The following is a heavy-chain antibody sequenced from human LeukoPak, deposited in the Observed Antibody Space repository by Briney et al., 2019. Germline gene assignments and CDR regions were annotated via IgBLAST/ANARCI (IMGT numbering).Heavy chain of an antibody. D-gene: IGHD1-26*01. CDR1: GFTFSSYA. CDR3: AKDLIKVGPTRFRNYYYYMDV. J-gene: IGHJ6*03. V-gene: IGHV3-23*01. CDR2: ISGSGGRT. Sequence: GGSLRLSCAASGFTFSSYAMSWVRQAPGKGLKWVSTISGSGGRTYYADSVKGRFTISRDNSKNTLYLQMNSLKAEDTAVYYCAKDLIKVGPTRFRNYYYYMDVWGKGTTVTISS.